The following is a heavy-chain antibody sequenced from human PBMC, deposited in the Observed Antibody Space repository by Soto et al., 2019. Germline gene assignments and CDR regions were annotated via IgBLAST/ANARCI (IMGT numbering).Heavy chain of an antibody. CDR1: GFTLKNYS. D-gene: IGHD1-1*01. CDR3: ARARSTTWSGTTRGWFDP. J-gene: IGHJ5*02. Sequence: DVQLVESGGGLVKPGGSLRLSCAASGFTLKNYSMTWVRQAPGQGLERVSSISSNSNYKYYADSLKVRFTISRDNAKNALYLQMSSLRAEDTAVYYCARARSTTWSGTTRGWFDPWGRGTLVTVAS. V-gene: IGHV3-21*06. CDR2: ISSNSNYK.